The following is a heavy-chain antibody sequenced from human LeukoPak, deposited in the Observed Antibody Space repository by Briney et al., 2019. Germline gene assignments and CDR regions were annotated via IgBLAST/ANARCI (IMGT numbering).Heavy chain of an antibody. D-gene: IGHD1-26*01. CDR2: INSGGSA. CDR1: GFTFSNYD. J-gene: IGHJ4*02. V-gene: IGHV3-23*01. Sequence: GGSLRLPCAASGFTFSNYDMSWVRQAPGKGLEWVSSINSGGSAYYADSVKGRFTISRDNSKNTLSLQMNSLRAEDTAVYYCAKEMPPAGAFDYWGQGTLVTVSA. CDR3: AKEMPPAGAFDY.